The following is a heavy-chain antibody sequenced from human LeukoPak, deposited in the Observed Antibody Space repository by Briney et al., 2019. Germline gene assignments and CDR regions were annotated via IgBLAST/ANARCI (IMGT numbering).Heavy chain of an antibody. CDR1: GGSISSYY. D-gene: IGHD3-10*01. V-gene: IGHV4-59*01. CDR2: IYYSGTT. J-gene: IGHJ4*02. Sequence: SETLSLTRTVSGGSISSYYWSWIRLPPGKGLEWIGYIYYSGTTNYNPSLKSRVTISLDTSKNQFSLKLSSVTAADTAVYYCASAYYYGSGTYGAFDYWGQGTLVTVSS. CDR3: ASAYYYGSGTYGAFDY.